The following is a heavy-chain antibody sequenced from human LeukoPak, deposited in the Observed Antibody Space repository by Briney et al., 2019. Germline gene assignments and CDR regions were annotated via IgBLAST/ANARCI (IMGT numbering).Heavy chain of an antibody. CDR3: VRVGVAGARYYFDY. CDR1: GGTFSSYA. D-gene: IGHD6-19*01. Sequence: GASVKLSCKASGGTFSSYAISWVRQAPGQGLEWMGRIIPIFGTANYAQKFQGRVTITTDESTNAAYVELSSLRSEDTAVCDCVRVGVAGARYYFDYWGQGTLVTVSS. CDR2: IIPIFGTA. V-gene: IGHV1-69*05. J-gene: IGHJ4*02.